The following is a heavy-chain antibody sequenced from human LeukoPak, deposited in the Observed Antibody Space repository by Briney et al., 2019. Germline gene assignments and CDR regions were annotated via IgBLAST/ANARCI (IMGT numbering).Heavy chain of an antibody. J-gene: IGHJ4*02. CDR1: GFTFSSYA. CDR3: AKARYRSGRYSRTFFDY. V-gene: IGHV3-23*01. CDR2: ISGSGGST. Sequence: QSGGSLRLPCAASGFTFSSYAMSWVRQAPGKGLEWVSAISGSGGSTYYADSVKGRFTISRDNSKNTLCLQMNSLRAEDTAVYYCAKARYRSGRYSRTFFDYWGQGTLVPVSS. D-gene: IGHD3-10*01.